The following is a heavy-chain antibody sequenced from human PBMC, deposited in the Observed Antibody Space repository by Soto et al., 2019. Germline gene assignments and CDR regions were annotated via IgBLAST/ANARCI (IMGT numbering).Heavy chain of an antibody. CDR1: GFTFSSYG. J-gene: IGHJ6*02. Sequence: GGSLRLSCAASGFTFSSYGMHWVRQAPGKGLEWVAVISYDGSNKYYADSVKGRFTISRDNSKNTLYLQMNRPRAEDTAVYYCAKRRYDSSGYYPNYYYHGMVVWGQGTPVTVSS. D-gene: IGHD3-22*01. V-gene: IGHV3-30*18. CDR3: AKRRYDSSGYYPNYYYHGMVV. CDR2: ISYDGSNK.